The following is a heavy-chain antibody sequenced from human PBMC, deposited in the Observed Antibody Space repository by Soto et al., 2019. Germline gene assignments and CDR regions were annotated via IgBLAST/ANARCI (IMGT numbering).Heavy chain of an antibody. CDR3: ERHHAVLAAHKQAHGFDP. CDR2: INPSRCST. D-gene: IGHD6-6*01. Sequence: SSVKVSCKASGYTFTSYYMHWVRQAPGQGREWMGMINPSRCSTRYAQQFQGRDTMTRDTSTSTVYMEMSSLGSEDTAVSYCERHHAVLAAHKQAHGFDPWGQGTLVTVSS. V-gene: IGHV1-46*01. CDR1: GYTFTSYY. J-gene: IGHJ5*02.